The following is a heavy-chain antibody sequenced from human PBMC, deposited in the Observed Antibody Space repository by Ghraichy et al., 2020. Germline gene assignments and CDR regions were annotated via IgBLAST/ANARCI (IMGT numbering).Heavy chain of an antibody. Sequence: ASVKVSCKASGYTFTSYYMHWVRQAPGQGLEWMGIINPSGGSTSYAQKFQGRVTMTRDTSTSTVYMELSSLRSEDTAVYYCARRDGDYAGYYYGMDVWGQGTTVTVSS. CDR3: ARRDGDYAGYYYGMDV. V-gene: IGHV1-46*01. J-gene: IGHJ6*02. CDR2: INPSGGST. D-gene: IGHD4-17*01. CDR1: GYTFTSYY.